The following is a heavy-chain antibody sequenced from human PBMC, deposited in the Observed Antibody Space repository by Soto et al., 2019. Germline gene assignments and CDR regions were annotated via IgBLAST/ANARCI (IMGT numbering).Heavy chain of an antibody. CDR2: MDPKSGNT. V-gene: IGHV1-8*01. D-gene: IGHD2-15*01. Sequence: QVQLVKSGAEVKKPGASVKVSCKASGYTFTNYDINWVRQAPGQGLEWMGWMDPKSGNTDYAQKFQGRVTITRNTSISTAYLEVSSLSSEDTAVYFCARGRGWRDYWGQGTLVTVSS. J-gene: IGHJ4*02. CDR3: ARGRGWRDY. CDR1: GYTFTNYD.